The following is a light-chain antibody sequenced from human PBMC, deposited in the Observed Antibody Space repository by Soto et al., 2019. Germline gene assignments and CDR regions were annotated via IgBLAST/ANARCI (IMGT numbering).Light chain of an antibody. CDR3: SSFAGSYSPYV. CDR1: SSDIGVYDF. Sequence: QSVLTQPPSASGSPGQSVTISCTGTSSDIGVYDFFSWYQQHPGKAPKVIIYQVNKRPSGVPDRFSGSKSGNTASLTVSGLRPEDEADYFCSSFAGSYSPYVFGTGTKLTVL. V-gene: IGLV2-8*01. CDR2: QVN. J-gene: IGLJ1*01.